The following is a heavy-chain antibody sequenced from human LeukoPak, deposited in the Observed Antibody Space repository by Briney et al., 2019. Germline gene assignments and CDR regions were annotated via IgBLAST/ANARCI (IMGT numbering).Heavy chain of an antibody. V-gene: IGHV3-23*01. D-gene: IGHD3-22*01. CDR1: GFTFSSYA. Sequence: GGPLRLSCAASGFTFSSYAMSWVRQAPGKGLEWVSAISGSTYYADSVRGRFTISRDNSRNTMYLQMNSLRAEDTAVYYCAKGDSSGYYHYPAFDIWGQGTMVTVSS. CDR2: ISGST. J-gene: IGHJ3*02. CDR3: AKGDSSGYYHYPAFDI.